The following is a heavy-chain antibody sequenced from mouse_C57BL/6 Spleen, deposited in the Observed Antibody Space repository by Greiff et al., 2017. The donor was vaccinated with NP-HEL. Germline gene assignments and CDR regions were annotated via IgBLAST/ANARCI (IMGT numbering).Heavy chain of an antibody. CDR2: IHPNSGST. J-gene: IGHJ4*01. V-gene: IGHV1-64*01. Sequence: VQLQQPGAELVKPGASVKLSCKASGYTFTSYWMHWVKQRPGQGLEWIGMIHPNSGSTNYNEKFKSKATLTVDKSSSTAYMQLSSLTSGDSAVYYCARRAGYDYDGGLYAMDYWGQGTSVTVSS. CDR1: GYTFTSYW. D-gene: IGHD2-4*01. CDR3: ARRAGYDYDGGLYAMDY.